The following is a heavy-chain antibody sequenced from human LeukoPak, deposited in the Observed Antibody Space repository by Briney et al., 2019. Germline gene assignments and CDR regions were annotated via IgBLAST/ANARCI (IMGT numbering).Heavy chain of an antibody. CDR2: IVVGSGNT. CDR1: GFTFTSSA. V-gene: IGHV1-58*02. Sequence: GASVKVSCKASGFTFTSSAMQWVRQARGQRLEWIGWIVVGSGNTNYAQKFQERVTITRDMSTSTAYMELSSLRSEDTAVYYCAAEEGYGSGPPGPYYYYYGMDVWGQGTTVTVSS. CDR3: AAEEGYGSGPPGPYYYYYGMDV. J-gene: IGHJ6*02. D-gene: IGHD3-10*01.